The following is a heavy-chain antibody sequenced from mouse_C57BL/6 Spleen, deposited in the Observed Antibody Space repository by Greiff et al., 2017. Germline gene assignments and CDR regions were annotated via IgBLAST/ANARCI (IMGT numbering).Heavy chain of an antibody. CDR2: IHPSDSDT. J-gene: IGHJ4*01. V-gene: IGHV1-74*01. CDR1: GYTFTSYW. Sequence: QVQLQQPGAELVKPGASVKVSCKASGYTFTSYWMHWVKQRPGQGLEWIGRIHPSDSDTNYNQKFKGKATLTVDKYSSTAYMQLSSLTSDDSAVYYCAINSNYGFYAMDYWGQGTSVTVSS. CDR3: AINSNYGFYAMDY. D-gene: IGHD2-5*01.